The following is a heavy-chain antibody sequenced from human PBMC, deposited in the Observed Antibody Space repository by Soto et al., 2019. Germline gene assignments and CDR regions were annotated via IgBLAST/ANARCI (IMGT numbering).Heavy chain of an antibody. V-gene: IGHV4-31*03. CDR3: ATDSGGPPLNRFAS. Sequence: QVQLRESGPGLMQPSQTLSLTCTVSGGSLREFGHFWTWIRQRPGRGLEWIGYSTYTGVTYYSPSLQSGISISVDTSKNQFSLTLNSVTAADTAVYYCATDSGGPPLNRFASWGHGTLVTVSS. CDR2: STYTGVT. D-gene: IGHD3-16*01. J-gene: IGHJ5*01. CDR1: GGSLREFGHF.